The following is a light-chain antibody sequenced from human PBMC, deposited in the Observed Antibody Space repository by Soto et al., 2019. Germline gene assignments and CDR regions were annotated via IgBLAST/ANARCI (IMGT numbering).Light chain of an antibody. Sequence: QSVLTQPPSASGSPGQSVTISCTGTSSDVGAHNFVSWHQQHPGKAPKLMIYEVSKRPSGVPDRFSGSKSGNTASLTVSGLQSEDEADYYCSSYAGSNNYVFGPGTKLTVL. CDR3: SSYAGSNNYV. CDR1: SSDVGAHNF. V-gene: IGLV2-8*01. J-gene: IGLJ1*01. CDR2: EVS.